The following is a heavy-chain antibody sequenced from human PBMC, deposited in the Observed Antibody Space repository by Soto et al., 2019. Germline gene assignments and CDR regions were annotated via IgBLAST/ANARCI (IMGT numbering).Heavy chain of an antibody. J-gene: IGHJ6*02. V-gene: IGHV3-30*18. Sequence: GGSLRLSCAASGFTFSSYGMHWVRQAPGKGLEWVAVISYDGSNKYYADSVKGRFTISRDNSKNTLYLQMNSLRAEDTAVYYCAKDVIAARPEHYYGMDVWGQGTTVTVSS. CDR2: ISYDGSNK. D-gene: IGHD6-6*01. CDR1: GFTFSSYG. CDR3: AKDVIAARPEHYYGMDV.